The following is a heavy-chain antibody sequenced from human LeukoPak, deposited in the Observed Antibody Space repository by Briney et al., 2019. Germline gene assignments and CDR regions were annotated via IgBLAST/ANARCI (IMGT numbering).Heavy chain of an antibody. J-gene: IGHJ4*02. CDR1: GGSFSGYY. D-gene: IGHD5-24*01. Sequence: SETLSLTCAVYGGSFSGYYWSWIRQPPGKGLEWIGEINHSGSTNYNPSLKSRVTISVDTSRNQFSLKLSSVTAADTAVYYCARDGYNPHFDYWGQGTPVTVSS. V-gene: IGHV4-34*01. CDR3: ARDGYNPHFDY. CDR2: INHSGST.